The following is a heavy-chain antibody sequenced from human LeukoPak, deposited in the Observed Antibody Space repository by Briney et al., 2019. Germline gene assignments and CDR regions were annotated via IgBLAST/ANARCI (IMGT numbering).Heavy chain of an antibody. CDR3: AREGWLLHYGMDV. V-gene: IGHV3-53*01. CDR1: GFTVSSNY. Sequence: PGGSLRLSCAASGFTVSSNYMSWVRQAPGKGLEWVSVIYSGGSIYYADSVKGRFTTSRDNSKNTLYLQMNSLRAEDTAVYYCAREGWLLHYGMDVWGQGTTVTVSS. CDR2: IYSGGSI. D-gene: IGHD5-12*01. J-gene: IGHJ6*02.